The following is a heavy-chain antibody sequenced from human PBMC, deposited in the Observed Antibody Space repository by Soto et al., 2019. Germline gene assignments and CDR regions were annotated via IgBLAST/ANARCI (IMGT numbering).Heavy chain of an antibody. J-gene: IGHJ3*01. D-gene: IGHD2-2*01. CDR3: SIGSWSAETFDV. CDR1: GGTFSTYT. CDR2: IIPMLTVT. V-gene: IGHV1-69*02. Sequence: QVHLEQSGAEVKKPGSSVKVSCKAAGGTFSTYTLIWVRQAPGQGLEWMGRIIPMLTVTNSAQQFQGRVTLTADKSTSTAFMELTSLTSDYTAVYYCSIGSWSAETFDVWGQGTMVTVSS.